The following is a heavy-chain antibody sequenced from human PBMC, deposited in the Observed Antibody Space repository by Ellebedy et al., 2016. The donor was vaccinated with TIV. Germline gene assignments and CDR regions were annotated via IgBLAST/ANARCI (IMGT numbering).Heavy chain of an antibody. Sequence: SETLSLTXSVSGGSVSSAGFQWSWIRQPPGKGLEWIGLKYTSGTSTYDPSLNSRATISVDTSKNQFSLRLTSLTAADTAVYYCTRVRGGGWDWYFDLWGRGTGVTVSS. J-gene: IGHJ2*01. CDR1: GGSVSSAGFQ. CDR3: TRVRGGGWDWYFDL. D-gene: IGHD6-19*01. V-gene: IGHV4-61*08. CDR2: KYTSGTS.